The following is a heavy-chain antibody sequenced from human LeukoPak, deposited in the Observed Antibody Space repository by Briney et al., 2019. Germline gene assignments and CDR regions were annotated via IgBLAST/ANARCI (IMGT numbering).Heavy chain of an antibody. V-gene: IGHV4-59*11. CDR3: TTIKRGNIFGYFDF. CDR2: VFDSGRT. J-gene: IGHJ4*02. D-gene: IGHD5-18*01. CDR1: GGSMTTHH. Sequence: SETLSLTCTVSGGSMTTHHWNWIRQTPGKGLEWIGYVFDSGRTKENPSLKSRVTLSADTSKNQLSLRLSSVTAADTAVYYCTTIKRGNIFGYFDFWGQGILVSVSS.